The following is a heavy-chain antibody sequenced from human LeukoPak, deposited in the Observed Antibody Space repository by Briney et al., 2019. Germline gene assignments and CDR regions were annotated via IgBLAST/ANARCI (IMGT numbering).Heavy chain of an antibody. CDR1: GGSFSGYY. D-gene: IGHD2-15*01. Sequence: PSETQSLTCAVYGGSFSGYYWSWIRQPPGKGLEWNGEINHSGSTNYNPSLKSRVTISVDTSKNQFSLKLSSVTAADTAVYYCAREIRICSGGSCYSDSRFDPWGQGTLVTVSS. CDR2: INHSGST. CDR3: AREIRICSGGSCYSDSRFDP. J-gene: IGHJ5*02. V-gene: IGHV4-34*01.